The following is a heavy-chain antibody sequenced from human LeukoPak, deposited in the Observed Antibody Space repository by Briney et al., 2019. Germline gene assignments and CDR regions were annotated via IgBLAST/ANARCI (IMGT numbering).Heavy chain of an antibody. D-gene: IGHD2-2*01. CDR3: ARDLDIVVVPTSNYAFDP. V-gene: IGHV1-3*01. J-gene: IGHJ5*02. CDR2: INAGNGNT. Sequence: ASVKVSCKASGYTFTSYAMHWVRQAPGQRLEWVGWINAGNGNTKYSQKFQGRVTITRDTSASTAYMELSSLRSEDTAVYYCARDLDIVVVPTSNYAFDPWGQGTLVTVSS. CDR1: GYTFTSYA.